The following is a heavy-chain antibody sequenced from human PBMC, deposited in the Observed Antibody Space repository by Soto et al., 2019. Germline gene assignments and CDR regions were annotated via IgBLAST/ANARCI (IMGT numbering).Heavy chain of an antibody. J-gene: IGHJ4*02. CDR1: GGSISSGGYY. Sequence: QVQLQESGPGLVKPSQTLSLTCTVSGGSISSGGYYWSWIRQHPGKGLEWIGYIYYSGSTYYNPSLKSRFTISVDTSKNQFSLKLSSVTAADTAVYYCARVTDDNWNDSLYYFDYWGQGTLVTVSS. V-gene: IGHV4-31*03. CDR3: ARVTDDNWNDSLYYFDY. CDR2: IYYSGST. D-gene: IGHD1-20*01.